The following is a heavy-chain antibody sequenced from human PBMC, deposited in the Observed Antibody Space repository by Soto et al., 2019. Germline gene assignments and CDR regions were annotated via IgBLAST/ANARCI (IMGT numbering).Heavy chain of an antibody. Sequence: GSGPTLVNPTQTLTLTCTFSGFSLSTSGVGVGWIRQPPGKALEWLALIYWDDDKRYSPSLKSRLTITKDTSKNQVVLTMTNMDPVDTATYYCAHAKGIIWFGSQIPRSWFDPWGQGILVTVSS. J-gene: IGHJ5*02. CDR1: GFSLSTSGVG. CDR2: IYWDDDK. V-gene: IGHV2-5*02. D-gene: IGHD3-10*01. CDR3: AHAKGIIWFGSQIPRSWFDP.